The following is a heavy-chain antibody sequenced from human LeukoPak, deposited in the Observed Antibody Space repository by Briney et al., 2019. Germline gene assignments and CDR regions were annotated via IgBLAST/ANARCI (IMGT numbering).Heavy chain of an antibody. Sequence: SETLSLTCAVYGGSFSGYYWSWIRQPPGKGLEWIGEINHSGSTNYNPSLKSRVTISVDTSKNQFSLKLSSVTAADTAVYYCARLTPGGWYFDYWGQGTLVTVSS. CDR3: ARLTPGGWYFDY. CDR1: GGSFSGYY. D-gene: IGHD2-15*01. CDR2: INHSGST. J-gene: IGHJ4*02. V-gene: IGHV4-34*01.